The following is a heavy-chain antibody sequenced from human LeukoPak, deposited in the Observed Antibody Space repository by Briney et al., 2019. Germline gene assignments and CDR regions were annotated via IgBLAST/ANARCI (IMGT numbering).Heavy chain of an antibody. D-gene: IGHD3-10*01. Sequence: SETLSLTCTVSGGSISNYYWSWIRQPPGKGLEWIAYINYSGSTNYNPSLKSRVTISVDTSKNHFSLTLSSVTAADTAVYYCARGRTTMVRGVYYYYMDVWGKGTTVTISS. CDR3: ARGRTTMVRGVYYYYMDV. J-gene: IGHJ6*03. CDR1: GGSISNYY. V-gene: IGHV4-59*01. CDR2: INYSGST.